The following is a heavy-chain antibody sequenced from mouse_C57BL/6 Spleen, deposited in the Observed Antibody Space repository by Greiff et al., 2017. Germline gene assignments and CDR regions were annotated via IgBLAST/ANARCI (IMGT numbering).Heavy chain of an antibody. CDR2: IYPGDGDT. Sequence: QVQLQQSGPELVKPGASVKISCKASGYAFSSSWMNWVKQRPGKGLEWIGRIYPGDGDTNYNGKFKGKVTLTADKSSSTAYMQISSLTSEDSAVYFCAREAEGTGDFDYWGQGTTLTVSS. V-gene: IGHV1-82*01. D-gene: IGHD2-14*01. J-gene: IGHJ2*01. CDR3: AREAEGTGDFDY. CDR1: GYAFSSSW.